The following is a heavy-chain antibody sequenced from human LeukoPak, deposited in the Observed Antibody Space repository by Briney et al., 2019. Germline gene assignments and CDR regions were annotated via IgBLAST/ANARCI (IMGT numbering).Heavy chain of an antibody. Sequence: GGSLRLSCAASGFTVSSKYMSWVRQAPGKGLEWVSVIYSGGSTYYADSVKGRFTISRDNSKNTLYLQMNSLRAEDTAVYYCARGRSGSYFFDYWGQGTLVTVSS. CDR2: IYSGGST. D-gene: IGHD1-26*01. CDR3: ARGRSGSYFFDY. J-gene: IGHJ4*02. CDR1: GFTVSSKY. V-gene: IGHV3-66*01.